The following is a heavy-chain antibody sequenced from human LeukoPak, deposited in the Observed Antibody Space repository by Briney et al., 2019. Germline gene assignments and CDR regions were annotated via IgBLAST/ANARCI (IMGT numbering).Heavy chain of an antibody. D-gene: IGHD4-17*01. CDR2: INHSGST. CDR3: ARQGPTADY. CDR1: GGSFSGYY. Sequence: PSETLSLTCAVYGGSFSGYYWSWIRQPPGKGLEWIGEINHSGSTNYNPSLKSRVTISVDTSKNQFSLKLSSVTAADTAVCYCARQGPTADYWGQGTLVTVSS. V-gene: IGHV4-34*01. J-gene: IGHJ4*02.